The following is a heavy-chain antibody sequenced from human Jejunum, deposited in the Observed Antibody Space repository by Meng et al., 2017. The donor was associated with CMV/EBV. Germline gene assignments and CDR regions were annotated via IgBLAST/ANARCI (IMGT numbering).Heavy chain of an antibody. V-gene: IGHV3-23*01. J-gene: IGHJ4*02. CDR1: GFPFSSYA. CDR3: AKEAGIVAAITYYFDY. Sequence: SGFPFSSYAMSWVRQAPGKGLEWVSGISGSGDRTYYADSVKGRFTISRDNSKNTLYLQMNSLGTEDTAAYYCAKEAGIVAAITYYFDYWGQGTLVTVSS. CDR2: ISGSGDRT. D-gene: IGHD5-12*01.